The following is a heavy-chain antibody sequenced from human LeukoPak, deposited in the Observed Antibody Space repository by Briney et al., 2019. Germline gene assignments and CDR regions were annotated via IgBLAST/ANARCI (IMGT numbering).Heavy chain of an antibody. CDR3: ARGPSGYHNT. CDR1: GGCFRGYY. V-gene: IGHV3-23*01. D-gene: IGHD5-12*01. J-gene: IGHJ4*02. CDR2: NSDSGGGT. Sequence: ETLSLTCAVYGGCFRGYYWRWIRHPPGKGREWVSVNSDSGGGTYYADSVKGRFTISRDNSKDTLYLQMNSLRAEDTAVYYCARGPSGYHNTGGQGTLVTASS.